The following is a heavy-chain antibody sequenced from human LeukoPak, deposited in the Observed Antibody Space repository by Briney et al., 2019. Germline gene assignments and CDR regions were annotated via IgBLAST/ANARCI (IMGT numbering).Heavy chain of an antibody. Sequence: PSETLSLTCTVSGGSISSGAYYWSWIRQHPGKGLEWIGYIYYSGSTYYNPSLKSRVNISVDTSKNQFSLKLSPVTAADTAVYYCASYYYDSSGYQPLNYFDYWGQGTLVTVSS. D-gene: IGHD3-22*01. CDR1: GGSISSGAYY. CDR3: ASYYYDSSGYQPLNYFDY. CDR2: IYYSGST. J-gene: IGHJ4*02. V-gene: IGHV4-31*03.